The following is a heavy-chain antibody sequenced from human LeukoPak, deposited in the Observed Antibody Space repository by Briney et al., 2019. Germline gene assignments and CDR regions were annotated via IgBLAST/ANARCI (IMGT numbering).Heavy chain of an antibody. D-gene: IGHD2-8*01. V-gene: IGHV3-23*01. CDR2: ISGSGSGGST. CDR3: ASMHPPPYYYYMDV. J-gene: IGHJ6*03. Sequence: PGGSLRLSCAASGFTFSSYAMSWVRQAPGKGLEWVSAISGSGSGGSTYYADSVKGRFTISRDNAKNSLYLQMNSLRAEDTAVYYCASMHPPPYYYYMDVWGKGTTVTVSS. CDR1: GFTFSSYA.